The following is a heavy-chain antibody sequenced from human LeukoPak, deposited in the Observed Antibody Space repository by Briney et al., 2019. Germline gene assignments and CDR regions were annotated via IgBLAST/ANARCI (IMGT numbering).Heavy chain of an antibody. CDR1: GGSFSSYG. V-gene: IGHV7-4-1*02. CDR3: ATSLGAGSDAFAL. CDR2: INTNTGRP. J-gene: IGHJ3*01. D-gene: IGHD6-13*01. Sequence: VASVKVSCKASGGSFSSYGISWVRQTPGQGLEWMGWINTNTGRPTYAQGFTPRFVFSLDTSVSTAFLQISTLRPADTAIYYCATSLGAGSDAFALWGQGTMVTVSS.